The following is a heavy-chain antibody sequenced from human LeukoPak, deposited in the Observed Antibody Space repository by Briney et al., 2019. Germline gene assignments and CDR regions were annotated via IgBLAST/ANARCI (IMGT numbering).Heavy chain of an antibody. V-gene: IGHV1-69*05. Sequence: SVKVSCKASGGTLSGYAINWVRQAPGQGLEWMGGIIPIYGTPHSAQKFQGRVTITTDESTSTAFMDLSSLRSEDTAVYYCARGKLGYYYYHMDAWGKGTTVTVSS. CDR2: IIPIYGTP. J-gene: IGHJ6*03. CDR3: ARGKLGYYYYHMDA. CDR1: GGTLSGYA. D-gene: IGHD3-3*02.